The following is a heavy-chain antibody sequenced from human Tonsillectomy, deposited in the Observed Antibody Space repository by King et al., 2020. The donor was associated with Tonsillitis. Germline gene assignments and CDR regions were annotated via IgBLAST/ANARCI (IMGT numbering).Heavy chain of an antibody. D-gene: IGHD1-26*01. V-gene: IGHV3-30-3*01. CDR2: TLYDGSDE. J-gene: IGHJ4*02. Sequence: VQLVESGGGVVQPGRSLRVSCAASGFTFSRHAMHWVRQAPGKGLEWGAVTLYDGSDEYYADSVKGRFTISRDNSKNTLYLQMNSLRAEDTAVYFCVRDPWELPSVPDYWGQGTLVTVSS. CDR3: VRDPWELPSVPDY. CDR1: GFTFSRHA.